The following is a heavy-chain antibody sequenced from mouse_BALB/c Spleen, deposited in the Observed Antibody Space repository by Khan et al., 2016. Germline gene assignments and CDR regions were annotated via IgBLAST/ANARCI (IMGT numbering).Heavy chain of an antibody. CDR3: ARCYYGYFAMDY. CDR1: GYTFTDYY. CDR2: IFPGSGST. J-gene: IGHJ4*01. V-gene: IGHV1-77*01. Sequence: QVRLQQSGTELPRPGASVKLSCKASGYTFTDYYLHWVMQRTGQGLEWIGEIFPGSGSTYYNEKFKGKASLTADTSSSTAYMQLSSLTSEESAVYFCARCYYGYFAMDYWGHGASVTVSS. D-gene: IGHD1-2*01.